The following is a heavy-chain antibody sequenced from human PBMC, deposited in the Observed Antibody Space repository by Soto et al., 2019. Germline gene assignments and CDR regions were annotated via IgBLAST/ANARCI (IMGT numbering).Heavy chain of an antibody. CDR2: IFSSGTT. Sequence: PSETLSLTCTVSGDSINTRSYYWGWIRQPPGKGLEWIANIFSSGTTDYNSSLKSRVTISIDTSKNLFSLDVRSVAAADTAVYFCARHSGYSYGFDYWGQGVLVPVSS. J-gene: IGHJ4*02. CDR1: GDSINTRSYY. CDR3: ARHSGYSYGFDY. V-gene: IGHV4-39*01. D-gene: IGHD5-18*01.